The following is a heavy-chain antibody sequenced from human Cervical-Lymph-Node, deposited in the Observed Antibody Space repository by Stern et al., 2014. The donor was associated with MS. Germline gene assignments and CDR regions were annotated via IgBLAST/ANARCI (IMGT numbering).Heavy chain of an antibody. Sequence: EVQLVESGAEVRKPGESLKISCKASGYSFSDYWIGWLRQIPGKGLEFVGIIYPGDSDTRYSPSFQGQVTISDDKSINTVYLQWSGLRASDTAIYYCARAIYSGDPLPFQHWGQGALVTVSS. D-gene: IGHD1-26*01. CDR2: IYPGDSDT. V-gene: IGHV5-51*01. J-gene: IGHJ1*01. CDR1: GYSFSDYW. CDR3: ARAIYSGDPLPFQH.